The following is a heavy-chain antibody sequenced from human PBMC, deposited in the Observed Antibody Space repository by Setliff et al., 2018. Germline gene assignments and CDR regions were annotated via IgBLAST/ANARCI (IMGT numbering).Heavy chain of an antibody. CDR3: ARDLAGSFDY. CDR2: IYYSGST. V-gene: IGHV4-59*11. CDR1: GGSISSHY. J-gene: IGHJ4*02. Sequence: SETLSLTCTVSGGSISSHYWSWIRQPPGKGLEWIGSIYYSGSTYYNPSLNSRLTISVDTSKNQFSLKLSSVTAADTAVYYCARDLAGSFDYWGQGTLVTV. D-gene: IGHD3-10*01.